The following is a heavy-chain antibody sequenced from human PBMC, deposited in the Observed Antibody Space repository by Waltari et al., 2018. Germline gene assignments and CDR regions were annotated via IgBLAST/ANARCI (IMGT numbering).Heavy chain of an antibody. V-gene: IGHV3-74*01. CDR2: IKGDGSST. CDR3: VRSAWLDC. CDR1: GFTFSSYW. J-gene: IGHJ4*02. Sequence: EVQLVESGGGLVQPGGSLRLPWAASGFTFSSYWMNWVRQAPGKGLEWVSRIKGDGSSTNYADSVQGRLTISRDNAKNTLYLQMNSLRAEDTAIYYCVRSAWLDCWGQGNLVTVSS.